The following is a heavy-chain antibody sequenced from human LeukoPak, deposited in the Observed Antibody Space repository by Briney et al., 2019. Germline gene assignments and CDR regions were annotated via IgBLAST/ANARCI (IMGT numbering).Heavy chain of an antibody. Sequence: GGSLRLSCAASGFTFDDYAMHWVRQAPGKGLEWVSAISGSGGSTYYADSVKGRFTISRDNSKNTLYLQMNSLRAEDTAVYYCAKVGGYCSGGSCYSGWFDPWGQGTLVTVSS. CDR2: ISGSGGST. CDR3: AKVGGYCSGGSCYSGWFDP. D-gene: IGHD2-15*01. V-gene: IGHV3-23*01. CDR1: GFTFDDYA. J-gene: IGHJ5*02.